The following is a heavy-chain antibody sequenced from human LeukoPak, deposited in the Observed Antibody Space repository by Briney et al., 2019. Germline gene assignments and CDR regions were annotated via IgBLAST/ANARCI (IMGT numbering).Heavy chain of an antibody. V-gene: IGHV1-2*02. CDR1: GYTFTDYY. D-gene: IGHD2/OR15-2a*01. J-gene: IGHJ4*02. CDR2: INPNSGGT. Sequence: ASVKVSCKASGYTFTDYYIHWVRQAPGQGLEWMGWINPNSGGTNYAERFQGMVTITRDTSITTAYMELSGLRSDDTAVYYCARRHEYGNYFLDYWGQGTLVTVSS. CDR3: ARRHEYGNYFLDY.